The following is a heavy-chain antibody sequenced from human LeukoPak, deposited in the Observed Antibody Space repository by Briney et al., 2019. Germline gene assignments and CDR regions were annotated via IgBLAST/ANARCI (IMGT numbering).Heavy chain of an antibody. J-gene: IGHJ4*02. CDR1: GFTFSSYW. D-gene: IGHD3-10*01. V-gene: IGHV3-7*01. CDR3: ARGSYGSGSYYQNY. CDR2: IKQDGSEK. Sequence: GGSLRLSCAAPGFTFSSYWMTWVRRAPGKGLDWLANIKQDGSEKYYVDSVKGRFTISRDNAKNSLYLQMNSLRAEDTAVYYCARGSYGSGSYYQNYWGQGTLVTVSS.